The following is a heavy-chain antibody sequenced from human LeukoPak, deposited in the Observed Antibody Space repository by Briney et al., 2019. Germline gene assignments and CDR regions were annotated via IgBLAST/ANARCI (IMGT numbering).Heavy chain of an antibody. CDR1: GASVSSSAYY. Sequence: PSETLSLTCTVSGASVSSSAYYWGWIRQPPGKGLEWIGSVYYSGSTYYNPSLKSRVTISLDASKEQFSLKLTSVTAADTAVYFCATRILGYCTSSSCFTSQYYFDYWGQGALVTVSS. J-gene: IGHJ4*02. V-gene: IGHV4-39*01. D-gene: IGHD2-2*02. CDR3: ATRILGYCTSSSCFTSQYYFDY. CDR2: VYYSGST.